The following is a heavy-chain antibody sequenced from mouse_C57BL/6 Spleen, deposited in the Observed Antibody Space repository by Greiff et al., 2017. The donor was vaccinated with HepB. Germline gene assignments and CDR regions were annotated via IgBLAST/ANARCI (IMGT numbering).Heavy chain of an antibody. CDR3: ARGGTVVATPMDY. D-gene: IGHD1-1*01. Sequence: EVKLVESGGGLVKPGGSLKLSCAASGFTFSSDAMSWVRQTPEKRLEWVATISDGGSYTYYPDNVKGRFTISRDNAKNNLYLQMSHLKSEDTAMYYCARGGTVVATPMDYWGQGTSVTVSS. CDR2: ISDGGSYT. CDR1: GFTFSSDA. V-gene: IGHV5-4*03. J-gene: IGHJ4*01.